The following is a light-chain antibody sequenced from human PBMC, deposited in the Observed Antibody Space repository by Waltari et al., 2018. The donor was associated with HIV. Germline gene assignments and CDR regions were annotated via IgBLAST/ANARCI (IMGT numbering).Light chain of an antibody. CDR2: KDT. CDR1: ALPKQY. V-gene: IGLV3-25*03. J-gene: IGLJ3*02. CDR3: LSADTSVTWV. Sequence: ITCSGDALPKQYAYWYQQKPGQAPVLVIYKDTERPSGIPERFSGSSSGTTVTLTISGVQAEDDADYYCLSADTSVTWVFGGGTKLTVL.